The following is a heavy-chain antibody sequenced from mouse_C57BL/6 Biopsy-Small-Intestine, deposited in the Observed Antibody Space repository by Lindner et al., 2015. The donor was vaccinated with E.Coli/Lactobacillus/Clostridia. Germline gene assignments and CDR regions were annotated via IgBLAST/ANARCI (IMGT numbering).Heavy chain of an antibody. CDR2: INPSTGGT. V-gene: IGHV1-42*01. Sequence: VQLQESGPELVKPGASVKISCKASGYSFTGYYMNWVKQSPEKSLEWIGEINPSTGGTTYNQKFKAKATLTVDKSSGTAYMQLKSLTSEDSAVYYCARRGSNYYYAMDYWGQGTSVTVSS. CDR1: GYSFTGYY. D-gene: IGHD2-5*01. J-gene: IGHJ4*01. CDR3: ARRGSNYYYAMDY.